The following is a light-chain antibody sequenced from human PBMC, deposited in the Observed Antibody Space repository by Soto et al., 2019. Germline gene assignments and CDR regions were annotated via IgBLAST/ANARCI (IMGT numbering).Light chain of an antibody. CDR2: EII. CDR1: NSDIGGYQY. CDR3: SSYTTSSTLV. Sequence: QSVLTQPASVSGSPGQSITISCTGTNSDIGGYQYVSWYQHHPGKAPKLIIYEIINRPSGVSHRFSGSKSGNTASLTISGLQAEDEADYYCSSYTTSSTLVFGGGTKLTVL. V-gene: IGLV2-14*01. J-gene: IGLJ3*02.